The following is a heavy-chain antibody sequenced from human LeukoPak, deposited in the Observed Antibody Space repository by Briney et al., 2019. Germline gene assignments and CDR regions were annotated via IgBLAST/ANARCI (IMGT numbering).Heavy chain of an antibody. CDR3: AKDQPRGSYYSNWFDP. J-gene: IGHJ5*02. D-gene: IGHD1-26*01. CDR2: ISYDGSNK. CDR1: GFTFSSYG. V-gene: IGHV3-30*18. Sequence: GGSLRLSCAASGFTFSSYGMHWVRQAPGKGLEWVAVISYDGSNKYYADSVKGRFTISRDNSKNTLYLQMNSLRAEDTAVYYCAKDQPRGSYYSNWFDPWGQGTLVTVSS.